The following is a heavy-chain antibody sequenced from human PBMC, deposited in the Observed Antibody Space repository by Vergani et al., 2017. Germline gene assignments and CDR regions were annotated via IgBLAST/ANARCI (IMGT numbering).Heavy chain of an antibody. D-gene: IGHD6-19*01. Sequence: QEQLVQSGSELKKPGASVKVSCKASGYSFNHYAIPWVRQAPGQGLEWMGWINPTTGNPTYARAFTGRFVFSLDTSISTAYLPIGSLKAEDTAVYFCARAKRGRLAVGATDSWGQGTLLTVSS. CDR1: GYSFNHYA. J-gene: IGHJ4*02. CDR2: INPTTGNP. V-gene: IGHV7-4-1*01. CDR3: ARAKRGRLAVGATDS.